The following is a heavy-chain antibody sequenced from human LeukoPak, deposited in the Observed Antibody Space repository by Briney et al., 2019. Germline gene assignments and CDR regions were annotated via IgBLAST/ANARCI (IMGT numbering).Heavy chain of an antibody. J-gene: IGHJ4*02. CDR2: IFYSGST. CDR1: GGSLSSYY. D-gene: IGHD4-17*01. V-gene: IGHV4-59*08. CDR3: ARHPTVTTGKQFDY. Sequence: SETLSLTCTASGGSLSSYYWSWIRQPPGKGLEWIGYIFYSGSTNYNPSLKSRVTISVDTSTNQFSLKLGSVTAADTAVYYCARHPTVTTGKQFDYWGQGTLVTVSS.